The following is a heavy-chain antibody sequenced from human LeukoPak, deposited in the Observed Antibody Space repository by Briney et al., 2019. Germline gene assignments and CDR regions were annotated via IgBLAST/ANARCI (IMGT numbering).Heavy chain of an antibody. CDR1: GGSFSGYY. CDR2: INHSGST. Sequence: SETLSLTCAVYGGSFSGYYWSWIRQPPGKGLEWIGEINHSGSTNYNPSLKSRVTISVDTSKNQFSLKLSSVTAADTAVYYCARQYYYDSSGYLYWYFDLWGRGTPVTVSS. V-gene: IGHV4-34*01. J-gene: IGHJ2*01. CDR3: ARQYYYDSSGYLYWYFDL. D-gene: IGHD3-22*01.